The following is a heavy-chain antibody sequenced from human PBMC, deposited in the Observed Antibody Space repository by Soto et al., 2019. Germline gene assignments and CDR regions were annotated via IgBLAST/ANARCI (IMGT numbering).Heavy chain of an antibody. CDR2: IYYSGST. V-gene: IGHV4-30-4*01. Sequence: QVQLQESGPGLVKPSQTLSLTCTVSGGSISSGDYYCIWFRQPPGKGLEWIGYIYYSGSTYSNPSLKSRVTISVDTSKNQFSLKLSSVTAADTAVYYCARVSKLWGLVHWGQGTLVTVSS. CDR1: GGSISSGDYY. CDR3: ARVSKLWGLVH. D-gene: IGHD3-10*01. J-gene: IGHJ4*02.